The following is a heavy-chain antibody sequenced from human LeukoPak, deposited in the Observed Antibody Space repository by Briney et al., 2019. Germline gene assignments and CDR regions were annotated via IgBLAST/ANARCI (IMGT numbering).Heavy chain of an antibody. Sequence: ASVKVSCTSSGYTFTRYYMYWVRQAPGQGLEWMGIINPSGGSTSYAQKFQGRVTMTRDTSTSTVYMELSSLRSEDTAVYYCARDSGMVRGTVDYGGQGTLVTVSS. CDR2: INPSGGST. V-gene: IGHV1-46*01. D-gene: IGHD3-10*01. CDR3: ARDSGMVRGTVDY. J-gene: IGHJ4*02. CDR1: GYTFTRYY.